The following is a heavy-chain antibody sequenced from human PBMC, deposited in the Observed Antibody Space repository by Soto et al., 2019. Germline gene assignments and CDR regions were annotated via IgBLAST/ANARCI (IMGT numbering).Heavy chain of an antibody. CDR2: IYYSGST. V-gene: IGHV4-39*01. J-gene: IGHJ6*02. CDR3: ARLLLWFGESAQPPYYYYGMDV. Sequence: QLQLQESGPGLVKPSETLSLTCTVSGGSISSSSYYWGWIRQPPGKGLEWIGSIYYSGSTYYNPSLKSRVTISVDTSKNQFSLKLSSVTAADTAVYYCARLLLWFGESAQPPYYYYGMDVWGQGTTVTVSS. D-gene: IGHD3-10*01. CDR1: GGSISSSSYY.